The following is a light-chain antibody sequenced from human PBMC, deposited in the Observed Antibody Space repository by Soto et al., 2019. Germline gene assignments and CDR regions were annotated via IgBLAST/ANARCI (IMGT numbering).Light chain of an antibody. CDR1: QSISSW. CDR3: QQYDNYKPLT. CDR2: DAS. Sequence: DIQMTQSPSTLSACVGDRVTITCRASQSISSWLAWYQQKPGKAPKLLIFDASSLESGTPSRFSGRRSGTQFTLTINGLQPDDFATYYCQQYDNYKPLTFGGGTKVDNK. V-gene: IGKV1-5*01. J-gene: IGKJ4*01.